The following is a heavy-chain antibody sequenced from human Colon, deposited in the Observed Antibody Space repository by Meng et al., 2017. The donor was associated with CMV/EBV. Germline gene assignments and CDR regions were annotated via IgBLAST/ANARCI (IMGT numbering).Heavy chain of an antibody. J-gene: IGHJ4*02. Sequence: AQLRESGPELVKPSETLSLTCTVSGASITSYYWSWIRQPAGKGLEWIGRVYISGNTNYNPSLKSRVTMSIDTSKNQLSLNIRSVTAADTAVYYCARDSNLSGLAYWGQGTLVTVSS. CDR2: VYISGNT. D-gene: IGHD3-10*01. CDR1: GASITSYY. V-gene: IGHV4-4*07. CDR3: ARDSNLSGLAY.